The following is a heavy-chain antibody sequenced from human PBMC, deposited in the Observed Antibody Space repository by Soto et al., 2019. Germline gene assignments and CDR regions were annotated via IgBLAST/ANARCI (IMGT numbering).Heavy chain of an antibody. CDR2: ISAYNGNT. V-gene: IGHV1-18*01. CDR1: GYTFTSYG. D-gene: IGHD3-10*01. Sequence: ASVKVSCKASGYTFTSYGISWVRQAPGQGLEWMGWISAYNGNTNYAQKLQGRVTMTTDTSTSTAYMELRSLRSDDTAVYYCATVCMVRGVIRNSYYYYYGMDVWGQGTTVTVSS. J-gene: IGHJ6*02. CDR3: ATVCMVRGVIRNSYYYYYGMDV.